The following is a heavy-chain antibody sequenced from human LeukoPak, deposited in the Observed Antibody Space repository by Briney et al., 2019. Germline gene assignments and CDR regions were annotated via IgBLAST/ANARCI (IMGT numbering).Heavy chain of an antibody. V-gene: IGHV4-59*01. Sequence: SETLSLTCSVSDDSISSYFWAWIRQPPGKGLEWIGYVCYNGTTNYNPSLRNRVAISIDTSKNQFSLKLNSATAADTAVYYCATSGGFNSPRHYWGQGTLVTVSS. CDR2: VCYNGTT. D-gene: IGHD3-16*01. CDR1: DDSISSYF. J-gene: IGHJ4*02. CDR3: ATSGGFNSPRHY.